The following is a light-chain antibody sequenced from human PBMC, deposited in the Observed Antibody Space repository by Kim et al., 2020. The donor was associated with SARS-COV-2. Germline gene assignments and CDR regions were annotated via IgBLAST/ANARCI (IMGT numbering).Light chain of an antibody. CDR1: SGSIASNY. CDR2: EDN. CDR3: QSYDSSFWV. V-gene: IGLV6-57*02. Sequence: NFMLTQPHSVSESPGKTVIISCTGSSGSIASNYVQWYQQRPGSAPTTVIYEDNQRPSGVPDRFSGSIDSSSNSASLTISGLKTEDEADYYCQSYDSSFWVFGGGTQLTVL. J-gene: IGLJ3*02.